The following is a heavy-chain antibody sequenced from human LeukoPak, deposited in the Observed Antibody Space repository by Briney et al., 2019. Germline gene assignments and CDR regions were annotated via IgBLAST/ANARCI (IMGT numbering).Heavy chain of an antibody. CDR2: ISGSGGST. CDR3: ARRAGDYSHPYDY. D-gene: IGHD3-22*01. V-gene: IGHV3-23*01. Sequence: GGSLRLSCTASGFTFGDYAMSWFRQAPGKGLEWVSVISGSGGSTHYADSVKGRFTISRDSSKNTLYLQMNSLRAEDTAVYYCARRAGDYSHPYDYWGQGTLVTVSS. CDR1: GFTFGDYA. J-gene: IGHJ4*02.